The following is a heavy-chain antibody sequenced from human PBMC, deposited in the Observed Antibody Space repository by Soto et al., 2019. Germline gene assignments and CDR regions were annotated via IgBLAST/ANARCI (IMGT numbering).Heavy chain of an antibody. D-gene: IGHD2-15*01. CDR1: GFTFSSYG. V-gene: IGHV3-33*01. CDR2: IWYDGSNK. Sequence: QVQLVESGGGVVQPGRSLRLSCAASGFTFSSYGMHWVRQAPGKGVEWVAVIWYDGSNKYYADSVKGRFTISRDNSKNTLYLQMNSLRAEDTAVYYCAGRVVVAALDYWGQGTLVTVSS. J-gene: IGHJ4*02. CDR3: AGRVVVAALDY.